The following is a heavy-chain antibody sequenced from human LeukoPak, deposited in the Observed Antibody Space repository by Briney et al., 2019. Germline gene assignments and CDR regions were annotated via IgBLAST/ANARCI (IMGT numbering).Heavy chain of an antibody. D-gene: IGHD3-16*02. J-gene: IGHJ4*02. Sequence: PGGSLRLSCAASGFTFSSYSMNWVRQAPGKGLEWVSSISRSSNYKYYADSVKGRFTISRDNAKNSLYLQMNSLRAEDTALYYCAKGGSYRSQPYFDYWGQGTPVTVSS. CDR1: GFTFSSYS. CDR3: AKGGSYRSQPYFDY. V-gene: IGHV3-21*01. CDR2: ISRSSNYK.